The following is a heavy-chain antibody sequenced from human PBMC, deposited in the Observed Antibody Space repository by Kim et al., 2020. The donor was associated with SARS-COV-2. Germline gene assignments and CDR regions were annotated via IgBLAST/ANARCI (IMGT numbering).Heavy chain of an antibody. CDR3: ARARTAGYYFESSGYNRLFDY. CDR2: IYYSGGT. Sequence: SETLSLTCTVSGGSISSYYWSWIRQPPGKGLEWIGYIYYSGGTNYNPSLNSRVTISVDTSKNQFSLKLSSVTAADTAVYYCARARTAGYYFESSGYNRLFDYWGQGTLVTVSS. V-gene: IGHV4-59*01. CDR1: GGSISSYY. D-gene: IGHD3-22*01. J-gene: IGHJ4*02.